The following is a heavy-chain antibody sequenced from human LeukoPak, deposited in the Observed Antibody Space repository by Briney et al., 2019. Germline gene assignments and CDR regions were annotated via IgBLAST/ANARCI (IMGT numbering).Heavy chain of an antibody. Sequence: SETLSLTCTVSGGSISSSSYYWGWIRQPPGKGLEWIGYIYYSGSTNYNPSLKSRVTISVDTSKNQFSLKLSSVTAADTAVYYCARGGYSSSWYNDNWFDPWGQGTLVTVSS. CDR3: ARGGYSSSWYNDNWFDP. V-gene: IGHV4-61*05. D-gene: IGHD6-13*01. CDR2: IYYSGST. CDR1: GGSISSSSYY. J-gene: IGHJ5*02.